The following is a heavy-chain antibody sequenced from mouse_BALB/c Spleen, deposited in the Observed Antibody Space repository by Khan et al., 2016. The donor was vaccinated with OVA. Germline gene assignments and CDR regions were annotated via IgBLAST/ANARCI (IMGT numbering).Heavy chain of an antibody. J-gene: IGHJ3*01. D-gene: IGHD3-1*01. V-gene: IGHV3-6*02. Sequence: EVQLQESGPGLVKPSPSLSLTCSVTGYSITSGYFWNWIRQFPGNKLEWMGYISYDGNSNYNPSIKNRISITRDTSKNQFFLKLNSVTPEDTATTYCARGVSSGPAWFPYWGQGTLVTVSA. CDR2: ISYDGNS. CDR1: GYSITSGYF. CDR3: ARGVSSGPAWFPY.